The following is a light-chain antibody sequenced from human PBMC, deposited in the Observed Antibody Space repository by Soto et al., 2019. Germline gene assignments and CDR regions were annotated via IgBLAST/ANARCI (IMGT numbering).Light chain of an antibody. CDR3: QQYNNWPPVT. J-gene: IGKJ4*01. V-gene: IGKV3-15*01. Sequence: EIVMTQSPATLSVSPGERATLSCRASQSVSSNLAWYHQKPGQAPRLLIYGASTRATGIPARFSGSGSGTEFTLTISSLQSEDCAVYYCQQYNNWPPVTFGGGTKVEIK. CDR2: GAS. CDR1: QSVSSN.